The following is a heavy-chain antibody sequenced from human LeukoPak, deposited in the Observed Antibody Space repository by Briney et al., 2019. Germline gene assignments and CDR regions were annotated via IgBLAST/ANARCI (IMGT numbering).Heavy chain of an antibody. Sequence: GGSLRLSCAASGLTFSSYAMTWVRQAPGKGLEWVSSISAGAGTYYADSVTGRFTVSRDDSKNILYLQMNSLRAEDTAVYYCARSGTGYEKAFFDYWGQGTLVTVSS. J-gene: IGHJ4*02. CDR3: ARSGTGYEKAFFDY. CDR2: ISAGAGT. CDR1: GLTFSSYA. D-gene: IGHD5-12*01. V-gene: IGHV3-23*01.